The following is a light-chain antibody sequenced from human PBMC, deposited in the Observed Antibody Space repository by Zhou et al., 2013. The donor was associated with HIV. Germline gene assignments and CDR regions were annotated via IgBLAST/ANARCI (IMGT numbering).Light chain of an antibody. CDR2: GAS. CDR1: QSVSSSY. CDR3: QHYGASLWA. J-gene: IGKJ1*01. Sequence: EIVLTQSPGTLSLSPGERATLSCRASQSVSSSYLAWYHQKPGQAPRLLIYGASRRATGIPDRISGSGSGTHFTLTISRLEPEDFAVYYCQHYGASLWAFGQGTKVEIK. V-gene: IGKV3-20*01.